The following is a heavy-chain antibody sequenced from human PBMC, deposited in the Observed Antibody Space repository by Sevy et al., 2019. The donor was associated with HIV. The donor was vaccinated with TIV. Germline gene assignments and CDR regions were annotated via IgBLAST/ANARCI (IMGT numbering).Heavy chain of an antibody. V-gene: IGHV1-18*01. CDR2: ISAYNGNT. D-gene: IGHD3-10*01. CDR3: ARGVQSWFGELLPFDY. J-gene: IGHJ4*02. Sequence: AAVKVSCKASGYTFTSYGISWVRQAPGQGLEWMGWISAYNGNTNYPWKLQGRVTMTTDTSNSTAYMELRSLRSDDTAVYYCARGVQSWFGELLPFDYWGQGTLVTVSS. CDR1: GYTFTSYG.